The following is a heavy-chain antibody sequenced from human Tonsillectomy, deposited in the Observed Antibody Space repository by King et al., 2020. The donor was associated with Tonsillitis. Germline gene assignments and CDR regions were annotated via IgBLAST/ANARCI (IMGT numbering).Heavy chain of an antibody. CDR1: GGTFNTYA. V-gene: IGHV1-69*01. J-gene: IGHJ4*02. CDR3: ARTNMYYYGSGSYYGLGY. D-gene: IGHD3-10*01. CDR2: IIPIFGTP. Sequence: VQLVESGAEVKKPGSSVKVSCKASGGTFNTYAFSWVRQAPGQGLEWMGGIIPIFGTPNYAQKFQDRVTITADESTSTVYMELSSLRYEDTAVYYCARTNMYYYGSGSYYGLGYWGQGTLVTVSS.